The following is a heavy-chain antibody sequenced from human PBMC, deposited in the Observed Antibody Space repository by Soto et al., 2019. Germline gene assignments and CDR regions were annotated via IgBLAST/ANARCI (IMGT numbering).Heavy chain of an antibody. CDR1: GVTFSQYY. Sequence: AGGELRLPCAVSGVTFSQYYMTLSRLAPGKGKEWVSYISSSTSHTNYADSVKGRFTISRDNAKNSLFLQMNSLRAEDTALYYFFIGRGAAADYFLFWCQGTLVTVFS. V-gene: IGHV3-11*03. J-gene: IGHJ4*02. CDR3: FIGRGAAADYFLF. CDR2: ISSSTSHT. D-gene: IGHD6-13*01.